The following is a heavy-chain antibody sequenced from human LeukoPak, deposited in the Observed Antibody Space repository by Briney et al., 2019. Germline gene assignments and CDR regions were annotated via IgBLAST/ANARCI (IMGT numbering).Heavy chain of an antibody. Sequence: GESPKISCKGSGYSFTSYWIGWVRQMPGKGLEWMGIIYPGDSDTRYSPSFQGQATISADKSISTAYLQWRSLKASDTAMYYCARLTYYYNSSGYIADYWGQGTQVTISS. CDR3: ARLTYYYNSSGYIADY. CDR2: IYPGDSDT. J-gene: IGHJ4*02. CDR1: GYSFTSYW. V-gene: IGHV5-51*01. D-gene: IGHD3-22*01.